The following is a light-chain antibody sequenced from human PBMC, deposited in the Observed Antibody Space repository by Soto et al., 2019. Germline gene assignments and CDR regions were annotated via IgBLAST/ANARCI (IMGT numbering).Light chain of an antibody. CDR2: DVS. CDR1: SSDVGGYDY. J-gene: IGLJ2*01. CDR3: SSYSSSITL. Sequence: QSALTQPASVSGSPGQSITISCTGSSSDVGGYDYVSWYQQHPGKAPKLMIYDVSNRPSGVFNRFSGSKSANTASLTISGLQSEDEADYYCSSYSSSITLFGGGTKVTVL. V-gene: IGLV2-14*01.